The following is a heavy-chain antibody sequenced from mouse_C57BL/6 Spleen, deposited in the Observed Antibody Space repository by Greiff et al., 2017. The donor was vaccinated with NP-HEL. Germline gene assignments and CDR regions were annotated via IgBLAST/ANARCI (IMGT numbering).Heavy chain of an antibody. CDR2: IYPSDSDT. CDR3: AIENGGSNWYCDV. V-gene: IGHV1-74*01. Sequence: QVQLQQPGAELVKPGASVKVSCKASGYTFTSYWMHWVKQRPGQGLEWIGRIYPSDSDTNYNQKFKGKATLTVDKSSSTAYMQLSSLTSEDSAVYYGAIENGGSNWYCDVWGTGTTVTVSS. J-gene: IGHJ1*03. CDR1: GYTFTSYW. D-gene: IGHD1-1*02.